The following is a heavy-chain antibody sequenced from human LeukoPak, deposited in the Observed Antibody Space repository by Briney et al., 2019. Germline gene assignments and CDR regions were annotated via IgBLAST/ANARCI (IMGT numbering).Heavy chain of an antibody. CDR2: ISSSSSYM. D-gene: IGHD3-10*01. CDR3: ARDLHYGPFDY. J-gene: IGHJ4*02. Sequence: GGSLRLSCAASGFTLSRYSMNWVRQAPGKGLEWVSSISSSSSYMYYADSVKGRFTISRDNAKNSLYLQMNSLRAEDTAVYYCARDLHYGPFDYWGQGTLVTVSS. CDR1: GFTLSRYS. V-gene: IGHV3-21*01.